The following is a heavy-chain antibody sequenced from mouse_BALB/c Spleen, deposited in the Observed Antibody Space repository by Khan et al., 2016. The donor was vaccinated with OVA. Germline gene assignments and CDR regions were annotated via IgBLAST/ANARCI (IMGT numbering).Heavy chain of an antibody. CDR1: GFTFIDYG. CDR2: ISSVAYSI. J-gene: IGHJ3*01. V-gene: IGHV5-15*02. CDR3: ARGGFAY. Sequence: EVELVESGGGLVQPGGSRKLSCAASGFTFIDYGMAWVRQTPGKGPEWIAYISSVAYSIYYADTVTGRFTITREKAKNTLYLEMSSLRSDDTAMSYCARGGFAYWGQGTLVTVSA.